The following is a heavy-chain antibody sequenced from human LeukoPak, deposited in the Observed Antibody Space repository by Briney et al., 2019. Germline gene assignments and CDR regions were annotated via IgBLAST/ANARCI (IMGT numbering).Heavy chain of an antibody. J-gene: IGHJ5*02. Sequence: SETLSLTCTVSGGSISSGGYYWSWIRQHPGTGLEWIGYIYYSGSTYYNPSLKSRVTISVDTSKNQFSLKLSSVTAADTAVYYCARASGGEVSWFDPWGQGTLVTVSS. V-gene: IGHV4-31*03. D-gene: IGHD2-21*01. CDR1: GGSISSGGYY. CDR3: ARASGGEVSWFDP. CDR2: IYYSGST.